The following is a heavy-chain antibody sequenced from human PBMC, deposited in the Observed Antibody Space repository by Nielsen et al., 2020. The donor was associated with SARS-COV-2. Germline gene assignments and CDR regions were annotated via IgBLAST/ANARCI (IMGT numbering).Heavy chain of an antibody. V-gene: IGHV3-23*01. D-gene: IGHD6-19*01. CDR2: ISGSGGST. J-gene: IGHJ4*02. Sequence: GGSLRLSCVASEISFRSYAMSWVRQAPGKGLEWVSAISGSGGSTYYADSVKGRFTISRDNSKNTLYLQMNSLRAEDTAVYYCAKVGQQWLVGAYYFDYWGQGTLVTVSS. CDR3: AKVGQQWLVGAYYFDY. CDR1: EISFRSYA.